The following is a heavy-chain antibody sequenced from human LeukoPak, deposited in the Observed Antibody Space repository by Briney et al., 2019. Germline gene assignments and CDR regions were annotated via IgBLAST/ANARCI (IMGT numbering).Heavy chain of an antibody. CDR3: ARHGVLWFGDTPIRAFDI. Sequence: GESLKISCKGSGYSFTSYWISWVRQMPGKGLEWMGRIDPSDSYTNYSPSFQGHVTISADKSISTAYLQWSSLKASDTAMYYCARHGVLWFGDTPIRAFDIWGQGTMVTVSS. CDR2: IDPSDSYT. CDR1: GYSFTSYW. D-gene: IGHD3-10*01. J-gene: IGHJ3*02. V-gene: IGHV5-10-1*01.